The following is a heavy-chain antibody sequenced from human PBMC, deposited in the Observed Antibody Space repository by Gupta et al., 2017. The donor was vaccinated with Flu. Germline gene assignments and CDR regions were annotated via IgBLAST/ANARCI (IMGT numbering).Heavy chain of an antibody. V-gene: IGHV3-74*01. CDR3: ARDYCDGVNCYVNEAFAI. CDR1: FRNSW. J-gene: IGHJ3*02. D-gene: IGHD2-21*01. CDR2: IKGDGSET. Sequence: FRNSWMHWVRQAPGKGLVWVSRIKGDGSETSYADSVKGRFTISRDNAKSTLYLQMNSLRAEDTAVYYCARDYCDGVNCYVNEAFAIWGQGTMVTVSS.